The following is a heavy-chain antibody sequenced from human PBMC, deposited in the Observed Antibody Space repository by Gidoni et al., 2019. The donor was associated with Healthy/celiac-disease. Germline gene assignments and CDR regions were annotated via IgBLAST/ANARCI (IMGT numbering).Heavy chain of an antibody. CDR2: IRSSGSTI. CDR3: ARVPFYDYVWGSYRLGPFDY. J-gene: IGHJ4*02. CDR1: GFTSSSYE. Sequence: EVQLVESGGGLVQPGGSLSLSCAASGFTSSSYEMNWVRQAPGKGLEWVSYIRSSGSTIYYADSVKGRFTISRDNAKNSLYLQMNSLRAEDTAVYYCARVPFYDYVWGSYRLGPFDYWGQGTLVTVSS. V-gene: IGHV3-48*03. D-gene: IGHD3-16*02.